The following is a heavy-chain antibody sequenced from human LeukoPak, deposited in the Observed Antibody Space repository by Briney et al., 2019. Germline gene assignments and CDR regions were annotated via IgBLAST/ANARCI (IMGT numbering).Heavy chain of an antibody. CDR3: ARDLSGVTGYTYGRGIDY. Sequence: GGSLRLSCAASGFTFSSYGMHWVRQAPGKGLEWVANIKKDGSEKYYVDSVKGRFTISRDNAKTSLYLQMNSLRAEDTAVYYCARDLSGVTGYTYGRGIDYWGQGTLVTVSS. D-gene: IGHD5-18*01. V-gene: IGHV3-7*01. J-gene: IGHJ4*02. CDR2: IKKDGSEK. CDR1: GFTFSSYG.